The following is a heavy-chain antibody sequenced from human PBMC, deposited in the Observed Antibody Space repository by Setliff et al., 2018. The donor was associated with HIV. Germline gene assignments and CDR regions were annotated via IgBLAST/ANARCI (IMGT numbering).Heavy chain of an antibody. CDR2: ISSSGNT. J-gene: IGHJ4*02. Sequence: KTSETLSLTCTVSGGSISGYHWSWIRQSPGKGLEWIGYISSSGNTYYNPSLKSRVTTSVDTPKNQFSLKLNSVTAADTAVYFCARLRITMIMMLNYFDYWGQGTLVTVSS. CDR1: GGSISGYH. CDR3: ARLRITMIMMLNYFDY. D-gene: IGHD3-22*01. V-gene: IGHV4-4*08.